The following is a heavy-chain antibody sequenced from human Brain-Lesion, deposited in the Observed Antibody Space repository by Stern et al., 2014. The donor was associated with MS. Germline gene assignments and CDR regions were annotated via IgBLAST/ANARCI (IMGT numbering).Heavy chain of an antibody. Sequence: EVQLLESGGGLVQPGGSLRLSCAASGFTFSNYWMNWVRQAPGQGLVWVSRVNNDGRRTSYADSVKGRFTMSRDNAKNTLYLQMNSLRVEDTAIYYCARGERWFDSWGQGTLVTVSS. V-gene: IGHV3-74*02. CDR1: GFTFSNYW. D-gene: IGHD3-10*01. J-gene: IGHJ5*01. CDR3: ARGERWFDS. CDR2: VNNDGRRT.